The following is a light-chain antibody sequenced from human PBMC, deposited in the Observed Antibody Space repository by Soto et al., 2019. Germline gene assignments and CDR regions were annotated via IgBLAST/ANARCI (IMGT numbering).Light chain of an antibody. CDR2: GAS. CDR1: QSLSTK. J-gene: IGKJ4*01. Sequence: EIVMTRPSARLSATSGARGTLSCRASQSLSTKLARYKQKPGQAPRLLIYGASTRATGIPARFSGSGSGTEFTLPLRSLQSEDFAVYYCQHYNNWPLNFGGGTKVDNK. V-gene: IGKV3-15*01. CDR3: QHYNNWPLN.